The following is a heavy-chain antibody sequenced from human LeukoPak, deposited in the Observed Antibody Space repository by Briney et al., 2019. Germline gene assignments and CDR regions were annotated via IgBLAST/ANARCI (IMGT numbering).Heavy chain of an antibody. CDR3: AKYSRAAVAGNGYSDY. Sequence: GGSLRLSCAASGFTFSSYAMSWVRQAPGKGLEWVSAISGSGGSTYYADSVKGRFTISRENSKNTLYLQMNSLRAEDTAVYYCAKYSRAAVAGNGYSDYWGQGTLVTVSS. J-gene: IGHJ4*02. CDR2: ISGSGGST. D-gene: IGHD6-19*01. CDR1: GFTFSSYA. V-gene: IGHV3-23*01.